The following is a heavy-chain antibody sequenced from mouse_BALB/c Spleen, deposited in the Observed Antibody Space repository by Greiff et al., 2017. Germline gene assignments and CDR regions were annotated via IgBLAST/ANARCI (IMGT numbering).Heavy chain of an antibody. D-gene: IGHD2-10*02. CDR2: ISSGGGST. CDR3: ARHQGYGNYPLDY. V-gene: IGHV5-12-1*01. J-gene: IGHJ4*01. CDR1: GFAFSSYD. Sequence: EVMLVESGGGLVKPGGSLKLSCAASGFAFSSYDMSWVRQTPEKRLEWVAYISSGGGSTYYPDTVKGRFTISRDNAKNTLYLQMSSLKSEDTAMYYCARHQGYGNYPLDYWGQGTSVTVSS.